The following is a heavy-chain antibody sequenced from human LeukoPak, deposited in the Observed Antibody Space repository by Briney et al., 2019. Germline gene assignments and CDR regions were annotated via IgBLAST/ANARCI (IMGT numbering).Heavy chain of an antibody. CDR2: ISSGGSSI. V-gene: IGHV3-48*04. CDR3: AREPYYDSSGYCLDY. D-gene: IGHD3-22*01. J-gene: IGHJ4*02. Sequence: GGSLRLSCAASGFTFSTYGMHWVRQAPGKGLEWVSYISSGGSSIYYADSVKGRFTISRDNAKNSLYLQMNSLRAEDTAVYYCAREPYYDSSGYCLDYWGQGTLVTVSS. CDR1: GFTFSTYG.